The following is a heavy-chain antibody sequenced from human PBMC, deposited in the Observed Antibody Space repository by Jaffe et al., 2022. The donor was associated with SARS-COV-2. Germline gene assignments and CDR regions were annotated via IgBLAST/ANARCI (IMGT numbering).Heavy chain of an antibody. D-gene: IGHD1-1*01. V-gene: IGHV3-33*01. CDR1: GFTFSSYG. J-gene: IGHJ6*02. CDR3: ARGPYNWNDLVVPHGMDV. CDR2: IWYDGSNK. Sequence: QVQLVESGGGVVQPGRSLRLSCAASGFTFSSYGMHWVRQAPGKGLEWVAVIWYDGSNKYYADSVKGRFTISRDNSKNTLYLQMNSLRAEDTAVYYCARGPYNWNDLVVPHGMDVWGQGTTVTVSS.